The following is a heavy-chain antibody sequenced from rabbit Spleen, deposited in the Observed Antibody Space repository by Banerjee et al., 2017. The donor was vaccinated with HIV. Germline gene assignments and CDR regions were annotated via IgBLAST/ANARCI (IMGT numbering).Heavy chain of an antibody. V-gene: IGHV1S47*01. J-gene: IGHJ4*01. CDR1: GFAFSSYG. CDR3: ARDGTGGSYFAL. Sequence: QEQLVESGGGLVQPGGSLTLSCKASGFAFSSYGVSWVRQAPGKGLEWIGYIDLVFGITYYANWVNGRFSISRENAQNTVFLQMTSLTAADTATYFCARDGTGGSYFALWGPGPWSPS. D-gene: IGHD8-1*01. CDR2: IDLVFGIT.